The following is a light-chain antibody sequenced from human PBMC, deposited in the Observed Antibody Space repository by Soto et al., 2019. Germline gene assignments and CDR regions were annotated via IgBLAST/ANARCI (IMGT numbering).Light chain of an antibody. Sequence: QSALTQPASVSGSPGQSITISCTGTISDVGGNKFVSWYQQYPGKAPKLMLCDVSNRPSGVSNRFSGSKSGNTASLTISGLQAEDEADYYCSSFAGSNYVFGTGTQVTVL. J-gene: IGLJ1*01. CDR2: DVS. CDR1: ISDVGGNKF. CDR3: SSFAGSNYV. V-gene: IGLV2-14*03.